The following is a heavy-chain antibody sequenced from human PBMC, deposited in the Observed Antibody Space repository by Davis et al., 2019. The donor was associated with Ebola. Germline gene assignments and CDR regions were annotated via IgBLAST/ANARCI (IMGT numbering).Heavy chain of an antibody. V-gene: IGHV3-48*01. J-gene: IGHJ6*02. Sequence: GESLKISCAASEFPFSTYSMNWVRQAPGKGLAWVAYISASSDIIHYAESVKGRFTISRDNSKNTLYLQMHSLRAEDTAVYYCARGERGDYFYGMDVWGQGTTVTVSS. CDR2: ISASSDII. CDR3: ARGERGDYFYGMDV. D-gene: IGHD3-16*01. CDR1: EFPFSTYS.